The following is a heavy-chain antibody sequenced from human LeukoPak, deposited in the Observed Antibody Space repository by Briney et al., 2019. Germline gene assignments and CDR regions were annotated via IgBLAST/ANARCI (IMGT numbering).Heavy chain of an antibody. Sequence: GGSLRLSCAASGFTFSDYYMSWIRQAPGKGLEWVSYISSSGSTIYYADSVKGRFTISREKAKTSLYMQMNSLRAEDTAVYYCARDRRGYFDYWGQGTLVTVSS. CDR3: ARDRRGYFDY. CDR2: ISSSGSTI. V-gene: IGHV3-11*04. J-gene: IGHJ4*02. CDR1: GFTFSDYY.